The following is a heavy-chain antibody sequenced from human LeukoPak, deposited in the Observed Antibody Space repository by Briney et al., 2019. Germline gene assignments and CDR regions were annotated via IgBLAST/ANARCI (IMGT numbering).Heavy chain of an antibody. CDR1: GFTFSKYW. V-gene: IGHV3-7*01. CDR3: VRAIAAAASY. CDR2: IKQDGSER. D-gene: IGHD6-13*01. J-gene: IGHJ4*02. Sequence: GGSLRLSCAASGFTFSKYWMGWVRQAPGKGLEWVANIKQDGSERYYVDSVRGRFTITRDNAKNSLSLQMNSLRAEDTAVYYCVRAIAAAASYWGQGTLVTVSS.